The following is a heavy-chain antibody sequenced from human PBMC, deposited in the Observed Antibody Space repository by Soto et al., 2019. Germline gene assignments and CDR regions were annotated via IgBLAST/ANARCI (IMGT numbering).Heavy chain of an antibody. D-gene: IGHD5-12*01. Sequence: QVQLQESGPGLVKPSETLSLTCTVSGDSVSTGPSYWSWIRQPPGKGLECIAFIYNSETTYYNPSLRSRVTISVEKSNNQFSLKLSSVTAADTGVYYCARGRGYGDGIDYWGQGTLVSVSS. V-gene: IGHV4-61*01. CDR3: ARGRGYGDGIDY. J-gene: IGHJ4*02. CDR1: GDSVSTGPSY. CDR2: IYNSETT.